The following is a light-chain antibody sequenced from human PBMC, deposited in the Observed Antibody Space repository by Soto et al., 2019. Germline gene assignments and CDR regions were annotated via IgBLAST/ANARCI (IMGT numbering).Light chain of an antibody. V-gene: IGLV2-11*01. CDR2: DVS. CDR3: CSYAGSRYV. J-gene: IGLJ1*01. CDR1: SSDVGDYNY. Sequence: QSALTQPRSVFGSPGQSVTISCTGTSSDVGDYNYVSWYQQHPGKAPKLMIYDVSKRPSGVPDRFSGSKSGNTASLTISGLQDEDEADYYCCSYAGSRYVFGTGTKVTVL.